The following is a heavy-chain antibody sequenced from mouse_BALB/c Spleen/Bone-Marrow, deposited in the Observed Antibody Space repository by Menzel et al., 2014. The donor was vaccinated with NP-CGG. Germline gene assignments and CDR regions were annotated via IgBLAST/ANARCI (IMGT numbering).Heavy chain of an antibody. V-gene: IGHV2-6*02. CDR1: GFSLSSYG. Sequence: VQLVESGPGLVAPSQSLSITCTVSGFSLSSYGVHWVRQPPGKGLEWLVVIWSDGNTTYNSALKSRLSISKDNSKSQVFLKMNSLQTDDTAMYYCARNPYGNYAMDYWGQGTSVTVSS. CDR3: ARNPYGNYAMDY. CDR2: IWSDGNT. D-gene: IGHD2-10*02. J-gene: IGHJ4*01.